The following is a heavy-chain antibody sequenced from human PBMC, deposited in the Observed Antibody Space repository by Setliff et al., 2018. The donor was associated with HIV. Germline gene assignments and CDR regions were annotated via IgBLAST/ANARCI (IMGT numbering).Heavy chain of an antibody. Sequence: SETLSLTCTVSGGSISYYYWNWIRQPPGKGLEWIGYIYYTGSTNYNPSLKSRVTISVDTSKNQFSLKLSSVTAADTADYYCARAIGDASGGGLDVWGPGTTVTVSS. J-gene: IGHJ6*02. CDR3: ARAIGDASGGGLDV. CDR2: IYYTGST. CDR1: GGSISYYY. D-gene: IGHD2-15*01. V-gene: IGHV4-59*01.